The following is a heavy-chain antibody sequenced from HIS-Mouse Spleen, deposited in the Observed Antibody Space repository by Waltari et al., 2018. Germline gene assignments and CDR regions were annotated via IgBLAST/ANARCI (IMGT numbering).Heavy chain of an antibody. J-gene: IGHJ4*02. CDR3: ARGGFEYCTNGVCFFFDY. D-gene: IGHD2-8*01. CDR2: INHSGST. V-gene: IGHV4-34*01. Sequence: QVQLQQWGAGLLKPSETLSLTCAVYGGSFSGYYWSWIRQPPGKGLEWIGEINHSGSTNYNPSLKSRVTISVDTSKNQFSLKLRSVTAADTAVYYCARGGFEYCTNGVCFFFDYWGQGTLVTVSS. CDR1: GGSFSGYY.